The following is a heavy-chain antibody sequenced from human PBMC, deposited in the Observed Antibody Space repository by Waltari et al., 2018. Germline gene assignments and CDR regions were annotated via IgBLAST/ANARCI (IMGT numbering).Heavy chain of an antibody. CDR2: IRDDGSNK. D-gene: IGHD6-13*01. CDR3: AKEVRSSSWADY. J-gene: IGHJ4*02. V-gene: IGHV3-30*02. CDR1: GFTFSSYG. Sequence: QVQLVESGGGVVQPGGSLRLSCAASGFTFSSYGMHWVRQAPGKGLEWVAFIRDDGSNKYYADSVKGRFTISRDNSKNTLYLQMNSLRAEDTAVYYCAKEVRSSSWADYWGQGTLVTVSS.